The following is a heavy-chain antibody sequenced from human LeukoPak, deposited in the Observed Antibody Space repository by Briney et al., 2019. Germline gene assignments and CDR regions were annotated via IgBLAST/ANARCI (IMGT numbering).Heavy chain of an antibody. CDR2: INPNSGGT. CDR3: ARAFYDILTGYATPIGY. J-gene: IGHJ4*02. D-gene: IGHD3-9*01. V-gene: IGHV1-2*02. Sequence: ASVKVSCKASGYTFTGYYTHWVRQAPGQGLEWMGWINPNSGGTNYAQKFQGRVTMARDTSISTAYMELSRLRSDDTAVYYCARAFYDILTGYATPIGYWGQGTLVTVSS. CDR1: GYTFTGYY.